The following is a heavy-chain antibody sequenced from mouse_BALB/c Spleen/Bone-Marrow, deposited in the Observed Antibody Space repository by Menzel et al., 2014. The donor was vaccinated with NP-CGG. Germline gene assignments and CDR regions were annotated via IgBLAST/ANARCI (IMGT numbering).Heavy chain of an antibody. J-gene: IGHJ4*01. V-gene: IGHV2-4*02. D-gene: IGHD2-1*01. CDR2: IWSGGST. CDR3: ARNDYGNPHYAMDY. CDR1: GFSVISYG. Sequence: QVQLQQPGPGLVQPSQSLFITCTVSGFSVISYGVHWVRQPPGMGLEWLGVIWSGGSTDYNAAFISRLSISKDNSKSQVFFKMNSLQADDTAIYYCARNDYGNPHYAMDYWGQGTSVTVSS.